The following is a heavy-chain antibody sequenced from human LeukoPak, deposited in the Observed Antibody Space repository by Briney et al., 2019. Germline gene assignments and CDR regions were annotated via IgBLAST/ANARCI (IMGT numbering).Heavy chain of an antibody. J-gene: IGHJ4*02. CDR3: ASREGVRVGYFDY. CDR2: IYYSGST. D-gene: IGHD3-10*01. Sequence: SETLSLTCTVSGGSISSSRYYWGWIRQHPGKGLEWIGYIYYSGSTYYNPSLKSRVTISVDTSKNQFSLKLSSVTAADTAVYYCASREGVRVGYFDYWGQGTLVTVSS. CDR1: GGSISSSRYY. V-gene: IGHV4-31*03.